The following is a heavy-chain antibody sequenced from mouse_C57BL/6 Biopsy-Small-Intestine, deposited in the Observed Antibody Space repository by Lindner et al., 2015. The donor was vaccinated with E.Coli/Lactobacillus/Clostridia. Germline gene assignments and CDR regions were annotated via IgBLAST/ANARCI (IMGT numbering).Heavy chain of an antibody. CDR3: ARSRDDGRYDYAMDY. CDR1: GYTFTSYG. CDR2: IYPRSGNT. V-gene: IGHV1-81*01. Sequence: VQLQESGAELARPGASVKLSCKASGYTFTSYGISWVKQRTGQGLEWIGEIYPRSGNTYYNEKFKGKATLTADKSSSTAHMQLSSLTSEDSAVYFCARSRDDGRYDYAMDYWGQGTSVTVSS. J-gene: IGHJ4*01. D-gene: IGHD1-1*02.